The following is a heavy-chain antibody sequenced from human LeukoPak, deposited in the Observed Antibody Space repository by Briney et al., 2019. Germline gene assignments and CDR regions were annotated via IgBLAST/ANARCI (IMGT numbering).Heavy chain of an antibody. D-gene: IGHD3-3*01. V-gene: IGHV3-30-3*01. CDR3: ARDPSFHYDFWSGYYGTLDY. J-gene: IGHJ4*02. CDR2: ISYDGSNK. CDR1: GFTFSSYA. Sequence: QPGGSLRLSCAASGFTFSSYAMHWVRQAPGKGLEWVAVISYDGSNKYYADSVKGRFTISRDNSKNTLYLQMNSLRAEDTAVYYCARDPSFHYDFWSGYYGTLDYWGQGTLVTVSS.